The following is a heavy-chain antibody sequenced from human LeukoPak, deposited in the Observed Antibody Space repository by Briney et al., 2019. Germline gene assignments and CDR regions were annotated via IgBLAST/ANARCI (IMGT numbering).Heavy chain of an antibody. CDR3: AELGITMIGGV. CDR2: ISTSSSYI. D-gene: IGHD3-10*02. CDR1: GFTFSSYS. J-gene: IGHJ6*04. Sequence: GGSLRLSCAASGFTFSSYSMNWVRQAPGKGLEWVSSISTSSSYIYYADSVKGRFTISRDNAKNSLYLEMNSLRAEDTAVYYCAELGITMIGGVWGKGTTVTISS. V-gene: IGHV3-21*01.